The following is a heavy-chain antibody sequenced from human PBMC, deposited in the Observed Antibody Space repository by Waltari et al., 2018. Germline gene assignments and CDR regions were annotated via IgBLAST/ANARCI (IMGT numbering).Heavy chain of an antibody. J-gene: IGHJ3*01. CDR3: ARPQFHLLSRDPLDL. CDR1: GFTFSTYW. CDR2: VNGDGSGT. D-gene: IGHD2-21*01. V-gene: IGHV3-74*01. Sequence: EVQLVESGGGLVRPGGSLRLSCAASGFTFSTYWMYWVRQAPGKGLIWVSGVNGDGSGTDYADSVKGRFTISRDNAKNILFLDMNGLRVDDTAVYYCARPQFHLLSRDPLDLWGQGTLVTVSS.